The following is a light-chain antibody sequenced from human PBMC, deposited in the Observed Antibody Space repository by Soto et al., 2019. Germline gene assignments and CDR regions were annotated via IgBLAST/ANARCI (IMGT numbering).Light chain of an antibody. Sequence: QSALTQPASVSGSPGQSITISCTGTSSDVGYDDYVSWYQQHPGKAPKLMIYEVTNRPSGVSTRFSGSKSVNTASLTISGLQAEDEADYYCSSYTSSSTDVFGTGTKLTVL. CDR3: SSYTSSSTDV. J-gene: IGLJ1*01. CDR1: SSDVGYDDY. CDR2: EVT. V-gene: IGLV2-14*01.